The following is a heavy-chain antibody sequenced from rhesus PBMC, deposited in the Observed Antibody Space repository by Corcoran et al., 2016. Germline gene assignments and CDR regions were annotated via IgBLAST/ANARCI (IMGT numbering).Heavy chain of an antibody. D-gene: IGHD3-16*01. Sequence: QVQLQESGPGVVKPSETLSLSCAVSGGSISDTYRWTWIRQPPGQGLEWIGYLYGSSARTNYNPSLTGRVIISKDTSKNQFSLKLSSVTAADTAVYYCARASVGVIGYWGQGVLVTVSS. CDR3: ARASVGVIGY. J-gene: IGHJ4*01. CDR1: GGSISDTYR. CDR2: LYGSSART. V-gene: IGHV4S10*01.